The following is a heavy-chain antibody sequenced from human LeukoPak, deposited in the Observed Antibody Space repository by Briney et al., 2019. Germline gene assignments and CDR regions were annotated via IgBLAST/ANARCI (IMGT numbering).Heavy chain of an antibody. J-gene: IGHJ5*02. V-gene: IGHV1-69*05. CDR2: IIPIFGTA. Sequence: SVKVSCKASGGTFSSYAISWVRQAPGQGLEWVGGIIPIFGTANYAQKFQGRVTITTDESTSTAYMELSSLRSEDTAVFYCARDLYYDFWSGQDWFDPWGQGTLVTVSS. CDR3: ARDLYYDFWSGQDWFDP. D-gene: IGHD3-3*01. CDR1: GGTFSSYA.